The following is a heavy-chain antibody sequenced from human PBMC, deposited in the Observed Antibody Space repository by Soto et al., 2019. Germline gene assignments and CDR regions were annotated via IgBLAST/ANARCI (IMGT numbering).Heavy chain of an antibody. D-gene: IGHD3-10*01. V-gene: IGHV3-74*01. J-gene: IGHJ6*02. CDR3: ARYYYGSGTHHGMDV. CDR2: INSDGSAT. CDR1: GFTFSRYW. Sequence: EVQLVESGGGLVQPGGSLRLSCAASGFTFSRYWMHWVRQAPGKGLVWVSRINSDGSATSYADSVKGRFTISRDSAKKTLYLQMNSLRAEDTALYYCARYYYGSGTHHGMDVWGQGTTVTVSS.